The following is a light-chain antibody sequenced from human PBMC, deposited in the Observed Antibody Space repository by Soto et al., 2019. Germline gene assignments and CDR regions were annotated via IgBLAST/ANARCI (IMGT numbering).Light chain of an antibody. J-gene: IGKJ4*01. CDR3: QQYNNWHPLT. V-gene: IGKV3-15*01. Sequence: EIVMTQSPATLSVSPGERATLSFRASQSGSSKLAWYQQKPGQAPRLLIYGASTRATGTPARFSGSGSGTEFTLTISSMQSEDFAFYYCQQYNNWHPLTFGGGTKVDIK. CDR1: QSGSSK. CDR2: GAS.